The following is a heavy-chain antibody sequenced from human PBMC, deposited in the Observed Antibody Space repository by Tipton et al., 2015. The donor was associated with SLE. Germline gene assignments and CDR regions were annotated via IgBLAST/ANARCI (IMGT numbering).Heavy chain of an antibody. J-gene: IGHJ4*02. D-gene: IGHD6-19*01. V-gene: IGHV4-61*01. Sequence: TLSLTCTVSGGSISSGSHYWSWIRQPPGKGLEWIGYIYYSGSTNYNPSLKSRVTISVDTSKNQFSLKLSSVTAADTAVYYCAREGAVAGVFDYWGQGTLVTVSS. CDR2: IYYSGST. CDR3: AREGAVAGVFDY. CDR1: GGSISSGSHY.